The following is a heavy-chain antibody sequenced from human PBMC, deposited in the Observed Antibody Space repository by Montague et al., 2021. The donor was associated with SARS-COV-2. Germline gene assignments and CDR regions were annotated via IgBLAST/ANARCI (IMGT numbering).Heavy chain of an antibody. CDR2: INYSGDT. J-gene: IGHJ2*01. CDR1: GGSISSGTYY. D-gene: IGHD6-13*01. V-gene: IGHV4-39*01. Sequence: SETLSLTCTVSGGSISSGTYYWGWVRQPPGKGLEWLGTINYSGDTYYNPSLKSRVTISVGTSKNQFSLKLTSVTAAGTAVYYCARRARGQLDGCFDLWGRGTLVTVSS. CDR3: ARRARGQLDGCFDL.